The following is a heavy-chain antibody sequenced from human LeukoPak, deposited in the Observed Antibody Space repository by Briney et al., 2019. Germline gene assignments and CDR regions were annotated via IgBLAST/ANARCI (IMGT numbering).Heavy chain of an antibody. V-gene: IGHV3-21*04. CDR3: ARERVTISALGGFDI. D-gene: IGHD3/OR15-3a*01. J-gene: IGHJ3*02. CDR2: ISSGGDYL. Sequence: GGSLRLSCAASGFTFSNYGLTWVRQAPGKGLEWVSYISSGGDYLYYADSVEGRFTISRDNAKNSLYLEANSLRAEDTAIYYCARERVTISALGGFDIWGQGTMVAVSS. CDR1: GFTFSNYG.